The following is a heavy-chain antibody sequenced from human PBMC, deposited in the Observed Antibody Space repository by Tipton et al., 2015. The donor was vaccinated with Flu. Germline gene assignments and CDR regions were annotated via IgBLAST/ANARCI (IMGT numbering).Heavy chain of an antibody. J-gene: IGHJ4*02. V-gene: IGHV1-18*01. Sequence: QLVQSGAEVKKPGASVKLSCKASGYSFTSYEITWVRQAPGQGLELVGWISGYNGNTKYTQKFQGRVTMTADTPTTTAFMELTSLTSADTAMYYCARKEENGAYVYFDYWGQGTLVTVSS. CDR2: ISGYNGNT. D-gene: IGHD4-17*01. CDR3: ARKEENGAYVYFDY. CDR1: GYSFTSYE.